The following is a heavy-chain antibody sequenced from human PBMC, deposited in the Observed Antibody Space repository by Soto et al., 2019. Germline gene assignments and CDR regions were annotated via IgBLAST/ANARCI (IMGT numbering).Heavy chain of an antibody. V-gene: IGHV3-30*18. CDR3: AKDLDSSGWYVDY. CDR2: ISYDGSNK. CDR1: GFTFSNYG. J-gene: IGHJ4*02. D-gene: IGHD6-19*01. Sequence: GGSLRLSCAASGFTFSNYGMHWVRQAPGKGLEWVAVISYDGSNKYYADSVKGRFTISRDNSKNTLYLQMNSLRAEDTAVYYCAKDLDSSGWYVDYWGQGTLVTVSS.